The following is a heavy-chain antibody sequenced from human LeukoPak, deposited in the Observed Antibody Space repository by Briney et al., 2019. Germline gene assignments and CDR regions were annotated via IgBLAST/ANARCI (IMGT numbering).Heavy chain of an antibody. J-gene: IGHJ4*02. CDR1: GGSISSSY. D-gene: IGHD3-3*01. V-gene: IGHV4-59*08. Sequence: SETLSLTCTVSGGSISSSYWSWIRQPPGKGLEWIGYIYYSGSTNQNPSLKSRVTISVDTSKNQFSLKLSSVTAADTAAYYCARQRFLEWYFDYWGQGTLVTVSS. CDR2: IYYSGST. CDR3: ARQRFLEWYFDY.